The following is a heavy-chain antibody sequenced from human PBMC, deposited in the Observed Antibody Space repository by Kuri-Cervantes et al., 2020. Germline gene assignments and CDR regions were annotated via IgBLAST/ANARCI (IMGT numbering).Heavy chain of an antibody. D-gene: IGHD2-15*01. CDR2: IYYSGST. V-gene: IGHV4-59*01. Sequence: GSLRLSCTVSGGSISSYYWSWIRQPPGKGLEWIGYIYYSGSTNYNPSLKSRVTISVDTSKNQFSLKLSSVTAADTAVYYCARGVASTNWFDPWGQGTLVTVSS. CDR1: GGSISSYY. CDR3: ARGVASTNWFDP. J-gene: IGHJ5*02.